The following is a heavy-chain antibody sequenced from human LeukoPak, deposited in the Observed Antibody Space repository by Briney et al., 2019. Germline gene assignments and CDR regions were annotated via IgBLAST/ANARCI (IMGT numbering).Heavy chain of an antibody. CDR1: GGSFSGYY. D-gene: IGHD3-22*01. Sequence: SETLSLTCAVYGGSFSGYYWSWLPQPPGKGLEGIGEIYHSGSTTSNPSLKSRVTISVDTSKNQLSLELSSVTAADTAVYYCERGYLDSYDSSGSGSHPWGQGTLVTVSS. CDR2: IYHSGST. V-gene: IGHV4-34*01. J-gene: IGHJ4*02. CDR3: ERGYLDSYDSSGSGSHP.